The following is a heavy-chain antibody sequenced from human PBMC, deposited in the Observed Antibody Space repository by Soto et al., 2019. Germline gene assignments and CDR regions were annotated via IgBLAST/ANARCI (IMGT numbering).Heavy chain of an antibody. CDR1: GYTFTDYD. CDR3: EVTTDY. J-gene: IGHJ4*02. V-gene: IGHV1-8*02. Sequence: QVQVVQSRAEVKKPGASVRVSCKASGYTFTDYDINWVRQAAGQGLEYMGGMSPDSGNTGYSKEFQGRVTMTSNTSTSTANMELSSLTSEDTAVYYWEVTTDYWGQGTMVTVSS. D-gene: IGHD2-21*02. CDR2: MSPDSGNT.